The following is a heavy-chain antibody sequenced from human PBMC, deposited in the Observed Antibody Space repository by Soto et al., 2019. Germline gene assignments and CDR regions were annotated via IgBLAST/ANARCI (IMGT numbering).Heavy chain of an antibody. D-gene: IGHD6-19*01. Sequence: EVQLLESGGGLVQPGGSLRLSCAASGFTFSSYTMNWVRQAPGKGLEWVSSISGSGGSTYYADSVKGRFTISRDNSKNTLNLQMSSLRAEDTAVYYCAKERAVAVWGQGTLVTVSS. CDR3: AKERAVAV. J-gene: IGHJ4*02. CDR1: GFTFSSYT. V-gene: IGHV3-23*01. CDR2: ISGSGGST.